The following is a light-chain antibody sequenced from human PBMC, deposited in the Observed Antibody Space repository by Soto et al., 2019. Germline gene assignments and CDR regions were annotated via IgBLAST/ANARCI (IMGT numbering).Light chain of an antibody. CDR3: QQYNYWHT. CDR2: GAS. J-gene: IGKJ5*01. CDR1: ESVAGN. Sequence: EVVMTQSPATLSVSPGDRATLSCRASESVAGNLAWYQQKPGQPPRLLIYGASTRGTGIPARFSGSGSGTEFTLTISSLQSEDFAVYYCQQYNYWHTFGQGTRLEIK. V-gene: IGKV3-15*01.